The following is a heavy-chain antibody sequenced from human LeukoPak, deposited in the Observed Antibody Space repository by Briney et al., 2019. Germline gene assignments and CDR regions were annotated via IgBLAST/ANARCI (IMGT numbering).Heavy chain of an antibody. CDR2: ISYDGSNK. CDR1: GFTFSSYA. J-gene: IGHJ4*02. CDR3: AREDSSSWCPGY. Sequence: GGSLRLSCAASGFTFSSYAMHWVRQAPGKGLEWVAVISYDGSNKYYADSVKGRFTISRDNSKNTLYLQMNSLRAEDTAVYYCAREDSSSWCPGYWGQGTLVTVSS. V-gene: IGHV3-30*04. D-gene: IGHD6-13*01.